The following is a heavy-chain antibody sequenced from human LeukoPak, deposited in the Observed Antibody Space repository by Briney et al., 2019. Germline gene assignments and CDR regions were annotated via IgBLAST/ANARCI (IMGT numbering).Heavy chain of an antibody. CDR1: GFTFDGYA. D-gene: IGHD2-2*01. V-gene: IGHV3-9*01. J-gene: IGHJ4*02. Sequence: GGSLRLSCAASGFTFDGYAMHWVRQAPGKGLEWVSGISWNSGSIGYADSVKGRFTISRDNAKNSLYLQMNSLRAEDTALYYCAKASPYCSSTSCYLVYWGQGTLVTVSS. CDR2: ISWNSGSI. CDR3: AKASPYCSSTSCYLVY.